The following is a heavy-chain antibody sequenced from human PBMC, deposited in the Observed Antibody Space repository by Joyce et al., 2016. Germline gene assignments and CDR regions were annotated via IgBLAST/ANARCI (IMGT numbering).Heavy chain of an antibody. D-gene: IGHD3-3*01. CDR2: INHRGRT. V-gene: IGHV4-59*01. J-gene: IGHJ4*02. CDR3: ARGNDYDYWSGYEAHYFDY. CDR1: GGSISSYY. Sequence: LSLSCTVSGGSISSYYWSWIRQPPGKGLEWIGYINHRGRTNYNPSLKSRVTISVDTSKNEFSLKMTSVTAADTVVYYCARGNDYDYWSGYEAHYFDYWGQGTLVIVSS.